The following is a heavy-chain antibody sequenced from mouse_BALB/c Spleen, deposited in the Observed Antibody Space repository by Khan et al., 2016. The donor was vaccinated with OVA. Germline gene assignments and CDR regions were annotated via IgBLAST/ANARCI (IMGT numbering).Heavy chain of an antibody. D-gene: IGHD1-1*01. CDR1: GFTFSNYA. Sequence: EVELVESGGGLVKPGGSLKLSCAVSGFTFSNYAMSWVRQTPEKRLEWVATISSGGNYTYYPDSVQGRFTISRDNAKHTLYLQMSSLRSEDTAIYNCARELFTTVVATPFAYWGQGTLVTVSA. V-gene: IGHV5-9-3*01. J-gene: IGHJ3*01. CDR2: ISSGGNYT. CDR3: ARELFTTVVATPFAY.